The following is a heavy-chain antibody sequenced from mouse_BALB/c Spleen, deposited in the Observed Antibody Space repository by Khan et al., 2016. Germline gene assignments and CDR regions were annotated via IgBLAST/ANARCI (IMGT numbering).Heavy chain of an antibody. CDR1: GFNIKDYY. CDR2: IDPENGNT. Sequence: VQLKQSGAELVRPGALVKLSCKASGFNIKDYYMHWVKQRPEQGLEWIGWIDPENGNTIYDPKFQGKASITADTSSNKAYLQLSSLTSEDTAVYYCALDGSWFAYWGQGTLVTVSA. CDR3: ALDGSWFAY. V-gene: IGHV14-1*02. D-gene: IGHD2-3*01. J-gene: IGHJ3*01.